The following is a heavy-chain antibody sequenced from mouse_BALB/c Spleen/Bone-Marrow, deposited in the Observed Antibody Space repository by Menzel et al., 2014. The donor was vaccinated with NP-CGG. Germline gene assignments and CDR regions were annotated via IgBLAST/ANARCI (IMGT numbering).Heavy chain of an antibody. Sequence: EVQLVESGGGLVQPGGSLKLSCAASGFTFSSYTVSWVRQTPEKRLEWVAYISNGGGSTYYPDTVKGRFTISRDNAKNTLYLQKSSLKSEDMAMYYCARQLGLRWAMDYWGQGTSVTVSS. V-gene: IGHV5-12-2*01. D-gene: IGHD3-1*01. CDR3: ARQLGLRWAMDY. CDR1: GFTFSSYT. CDR2: ISNGGGST. J-gene: IGHJ4*01.